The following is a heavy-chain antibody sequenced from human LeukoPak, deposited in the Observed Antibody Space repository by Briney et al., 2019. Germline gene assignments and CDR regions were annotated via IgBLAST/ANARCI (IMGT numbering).Heavy chain of an antibody. CDR3: ARGFSSMCDY. V-gene: IGHV3-53*01. CDR2: IYSGGST. CDR1: GFTVSSNY. D-gene: IGHD6-13*01. J-gene: IGHJ4*02. Sequence: EPGGSLRLSCAASGFTVSSNYMSWVRRAPGKGLEWVSVIYSGGSTYYADSVKGRFTISRDNAKNSLYLQMNSLRAEDTAVYYCARGFSSMCDYWGQGTLVTVSS.